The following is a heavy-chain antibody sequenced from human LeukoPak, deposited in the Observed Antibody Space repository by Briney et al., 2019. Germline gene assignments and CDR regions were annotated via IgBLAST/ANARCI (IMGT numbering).Heavy chain of an antibody. CDR3: AAVGKTTHAFDY. V-gene: IGHV1-58*01. J-gene: IGHJ4*02. CDR1: GFTFTSSA. CDR2: IVVGSANT. D-gene: IGHD1-14*01. Sequence: ASMKVSCKASGFTFTSSALQWVRQARGQRLERIGWIVVGSANTNYAQKFQERVTITRDMSTSTAYMELSSLRPKDTAVYYCAAVGKTTHAFDYWGQGTLVTVSS.